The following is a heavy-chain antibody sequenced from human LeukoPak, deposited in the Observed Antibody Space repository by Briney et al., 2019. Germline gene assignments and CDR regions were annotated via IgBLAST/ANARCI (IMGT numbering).Heavy chain of an antibody. Sequence: GRSLRLSCAASGFTFSSYAMHWVRQAPGKGLEWVAVISYDGSNKYYADSVKGRFTISRDNSKNTLYLQMNSLRAEDTAVYYCARVGSSWPGGEDYWGQGTLVTVSS. CDR3: ARVGSSWPGGEDY. J-gene: IGHJ4*02. D-gene: IGHD6-13*01. CDR2: ISYDGSNK. CDR1: GFTFSSYA. V-gene: IGHV3-30-3*01.